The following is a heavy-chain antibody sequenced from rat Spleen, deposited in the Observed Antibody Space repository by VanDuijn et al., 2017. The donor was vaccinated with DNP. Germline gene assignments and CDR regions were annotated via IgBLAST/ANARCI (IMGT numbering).Heavy chain of an antibody. CDR2: INYSGAT. D-gene: IGHD1-11*01. Sequence: EVRLQESGPGLVKPSQSLSLTCSVTGHSITSNYWAWIRKFPGNKMEWMGYINYSGATAYNPSLKSRISLTRDTSKNQFFLQLNSVTTEDTATYYCARGLNYGGYIYSWYFDFWGPGTMVAVSS. CDR1: GHSITSNY. V-gene: IGHV3-1*01. CDR3: ARGLNYGGYIYSWYFDF. J-gene: IGHJ1*01.